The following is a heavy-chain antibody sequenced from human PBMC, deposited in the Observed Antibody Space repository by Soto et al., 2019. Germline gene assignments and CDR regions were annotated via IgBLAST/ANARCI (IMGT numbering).Heavy chain of an antibody. CDR2: IKSKTVGGTT. V-gene: IGHV3-15*07. CDR3: TTGGSSGWVSYYFDY. J-gene: IGHJ4*02. D-gene: IGHD2-15*01. Sequence: EVQLVESGGGSVKPGGSLRLSCAASGFTFSNAWMNWVRQAAGKGLEWVGRIKSKTVGGTTDYAAPVKGRFTISRDDSKNTLYLQMDSLKTEDAAVYYCTTGGSSGWVSYYFDYWGQGTLVTVSS. CDR1: GFTFSNAW.